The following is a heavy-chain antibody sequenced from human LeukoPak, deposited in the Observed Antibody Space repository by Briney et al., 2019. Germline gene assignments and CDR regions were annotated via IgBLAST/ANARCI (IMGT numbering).Heavy chain of an antibody. J-gene: IGHJ4*02. CDR1: GGSFSGYY. V-gene: IGHV4-34*01. CDR3: ARGSIFGVVRPFGY. Sequence: TSETLSLTCAVYGGSFSGYYWSWIRQPPGKGLEWIGEINHSGSTNYNPSLKSRVTISVDTSKNQFSLKLSSVTAADTAVYYCARGSIFGVVRPFGYWGQGTLVTVSS. D-gene: IGHD3-3*01. CDR2: INHSGST.